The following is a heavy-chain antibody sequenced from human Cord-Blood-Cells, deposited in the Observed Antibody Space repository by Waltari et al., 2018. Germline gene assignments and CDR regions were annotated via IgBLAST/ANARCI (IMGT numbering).Heavy chain of an antibody. V-gene: IGHV4-34*01. CDR2: INHSGST. CDR1: GGSFSGSY. CDR3: ARESRIAAAGTIDY. J-gene: IGHJ4*02. Sequence: QVQLQQWGAGLLKPSETLSLTCAVYGGSFSGSYWSWIRQPPGKGLEWIGEINHSGSTNYNPSHKSRVTISVDTSKNQFSLKLSSVTAADTAVYYCARESRIAAAGTIDYWGQGTLVTVSS. D-gene: IGHD6-13*01.